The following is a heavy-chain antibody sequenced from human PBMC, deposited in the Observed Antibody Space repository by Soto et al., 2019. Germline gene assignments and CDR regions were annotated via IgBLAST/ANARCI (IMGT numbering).Heavy chain of an antibody. CDR2: ISDTGTRT. Sequence: QILESGGSLVQLGGSLRLSCVAAGFTFSSAAMNWVRQAPGRGLEWVSIISDTGTRTHYADSVKGRFTLSRDNSKNTLYLDMNSLRAEDTAVYYCAKSLDIHYKNWFDPWGQGTLVTVSS. V-gene: IGHV3-23*01. CDR1: GFTFSSAA. CDR3: AKSLDIHYKNWFDP. D-gene: IGHD4-4*01. J-gene: IGHJ5*02.